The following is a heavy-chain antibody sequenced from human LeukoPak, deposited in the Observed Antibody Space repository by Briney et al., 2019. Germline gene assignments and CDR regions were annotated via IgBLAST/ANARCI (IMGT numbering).Heavy chain of an antibody. CDR2: ISDSGGST. CDR3: AKVLGSSVYYYYMDV. D-gene: IGHD6-6*01. CDR1: GITFSNYA. Sequence: PGRSLRLSCVASGITFSNYAMSWVRQVPGKGLEWISVISDSGGSTYYADSVKGRFTISRDNSKNTLYLQMNSLRAEDTAVYYCAKVLGSSVYYYYMDVWGKGTTVTVSS. V-gene: IGHV3-23*01. J-gene: IGHJ6*03.